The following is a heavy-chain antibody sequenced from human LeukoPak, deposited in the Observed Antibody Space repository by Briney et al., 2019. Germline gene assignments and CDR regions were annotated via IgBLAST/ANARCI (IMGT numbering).Heavy chain of an antibody. CDR2: IGTAGDT. CDR1: GFTFSSYD. J-gene: IGHJ4*02. CDR3: AKDGEADFWSGYYNDY. Sequence: GGSLRLSSAASGFTFSSYDMHWVRQATGKGLEWVSAIGTAGDTYYPGSVKGRFTISRENAKNSLYLQMNSLRAEDTAVYYCAKDGEADFWSGYYNDYWGQGTLVTVSS. V-gene: IGHV3-13*01. D-gene: IGHD3-3*01.